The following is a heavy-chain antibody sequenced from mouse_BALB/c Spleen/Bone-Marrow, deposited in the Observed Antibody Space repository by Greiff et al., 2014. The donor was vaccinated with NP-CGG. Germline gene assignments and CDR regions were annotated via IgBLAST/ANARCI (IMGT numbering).Heavy chain of an antibody. CDR2: IWSDGTT. CDR3: ARHERGYPYAMDY. CDR1: GFSLTLYG. V-gene: IGHV2-6-2*01. J-gene: IGHJ4*01. D-gene: IGHD2-2*01. Sequence: VQLVESGPDLVAPSQSLSITCTVSGFSLTLYGVHWVRQSPGKGLEWLVVIWSDGTTTYNSAHKSRLSISKDNSNSQVFLKLNSLQTHDTAMYYCARHERGYPYAMDYWGQGTSVTVSS.